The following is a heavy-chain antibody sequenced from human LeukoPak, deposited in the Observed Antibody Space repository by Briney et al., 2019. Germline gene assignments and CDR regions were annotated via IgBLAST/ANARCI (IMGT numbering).Heavy chain of an antibody. Sequence: PGGSLRLSCAASGFTFSSYEMNWVGRAPGRGVEWVSYISSSGSTIYYADSVKGRFTISRDNVKNSLYLQINSLRVEDTSVYYCARGGAARPDYWGQGTLVTVSS. CDR2: ISSSGSTI. CDR3: ARGGAARPDY. CDR1: GFTFSSYE. V-gene: IGHV3-48*03. D-gene: IGHD6-6*01. J-gene: IGHJ4*02.